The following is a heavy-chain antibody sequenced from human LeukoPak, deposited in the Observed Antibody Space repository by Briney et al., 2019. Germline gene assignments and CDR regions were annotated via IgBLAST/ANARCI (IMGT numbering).Heavy chain of an antibody. V-gene: IGHV3-7*01. CDR1: GFTFSSYW. CDR2: IKQDGSEK. CDR3: ARGPRPSYNYGGIYYYYMDV. D-gene: IGHD5-18*01. J-gene: IGHJ6*03. Sequence: PGGSLRLSCAASGFTFSSYWVSWVRQAPGKGLEWVANIKQDGSEKYYVDSMKGRFTISRDNAENSLYPQMNSLRVEDTAVYYCARGPRPSYNYGGIYYYYMDVWGKGTTVTVSS.